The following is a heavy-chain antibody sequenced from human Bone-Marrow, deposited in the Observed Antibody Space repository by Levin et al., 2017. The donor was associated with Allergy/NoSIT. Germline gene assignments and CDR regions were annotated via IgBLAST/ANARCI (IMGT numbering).Heavy chain of an antibody. CDR3: AKAGGSMTTITYFDY. V-gene: IGHV3-30*18. J-gene: IGHJ4*02. Sequence: GESLKISCAASGLTFSTYGMHWVRQAPGKGLEWVAVTSFDGSNKYYADSVKGRFTISRDSSKNTLYLQMNSLRTEDTAVYYCAKAGGSMTTITYFDYWGQGTLVTVSS. CDR2: TSFDGSNK. CDR1: GLTFSTYG. D-gene: IGHD4-11*01.